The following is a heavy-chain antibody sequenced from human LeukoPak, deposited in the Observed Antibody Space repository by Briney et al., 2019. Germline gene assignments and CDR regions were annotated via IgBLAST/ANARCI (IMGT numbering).Heavy chain of an antibody. CDR2: ISNSGSTK. J-gene: IGHJ4*02. CDR1: GFTFSSYE. Sequence: TGGSLRLSCAVSGFTFSSYEMNWVRQAPGKGLEWVSYISNSGSTKYYADSVKGRFTMSRDNAKNSLYLQMNSLRDEDTALYYCARDSPYLDCWGQGTLVTVSS. CDR3: ARDSPYLDC. V-gene: IGHV3-48*03.